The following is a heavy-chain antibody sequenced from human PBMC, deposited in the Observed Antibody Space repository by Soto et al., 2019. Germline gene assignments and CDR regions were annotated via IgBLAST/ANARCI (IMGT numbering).Heavy chain of an antibody. V-gene: IGHV4-4*02. CDR2: INHRGSA. D-gene: IGHD6-13*01. J-gene: IGHJ4*02. Sequence: SGASVSSTYWWSWVRQPPGKGPEWIGEINHRGSANYNPSLKSRVTISVDISKSQFSLRLTSVTAADTAVYYCARYNAASGTYYFDYWGQGALVTVSS. CDR3: ARYNAASGTYYFDY. CDR1: GASVSSTYW.